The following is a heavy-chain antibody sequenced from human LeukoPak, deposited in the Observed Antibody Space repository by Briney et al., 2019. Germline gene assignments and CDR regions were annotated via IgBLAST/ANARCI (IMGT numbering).Heavy chain of an antibody. D-gene: IGHD3-22*01. J-gene: IGHJ4*02. CDR2: IIGTGTAT. CDR1: GFSFSSYA. V-gene: IGHV3-64D*06. CDR3: GRGDTSGYYLGYFDY. Sequence: GGSLILSCSASGFSFSSYAMHWVRQAPGKGLEYVSAIIGTGTATYYADSVKGRFTISRDNSKNTLYLQMSSLRAEDTAVYYCGRGDTSGYYLGYFDYWGQGTLVTVSS.